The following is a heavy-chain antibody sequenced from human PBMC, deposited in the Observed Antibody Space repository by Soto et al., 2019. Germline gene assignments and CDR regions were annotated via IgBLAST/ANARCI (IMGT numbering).Heavy chain of an antibody. CDR1: GFSLTTSGAS. CDR2: IFWDDDR. CDR3: AHRVNFVIVGAQFLDH. D-gene: IGHD2-21*01. V-gene: IGHV2-5*02. Sequence: QITLKESGPTLVKPTQTLTLTCSFSGFSLTTSGASVAWMRQYPGKAPEWLALIFWDDDRRYSPSLRTRLTITKDAPRNQVVLPMTNMDPVDTATYYCAHRVNFVIVGAQFLDHWGQGILVTVSS. J-gene: IGHJ4*02.